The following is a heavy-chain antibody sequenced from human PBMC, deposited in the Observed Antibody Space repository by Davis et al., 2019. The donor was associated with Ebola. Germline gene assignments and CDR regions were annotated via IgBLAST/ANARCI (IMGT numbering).Heavy chain of an antibody. CDR3: ARDRIVVVPAAILYYYYGMDV. Sequence: GGSLRLSCAASGFTFSSYSMNWVRQAPGKGLEWVANIKQDGSEKYYVDSVKGRFTISRDNAKNSLYLQMNSLRAEDTAVYYCARDRIVVVPAAILYYYYGMDVWGQGTTVTVSS. J-gene: IGHJ6*02. D-gene: IGHD2-2*02. CDR2: IKQDGSEK. CDR1: GFTFSSYS. V-gene: IGHV3-7*01.